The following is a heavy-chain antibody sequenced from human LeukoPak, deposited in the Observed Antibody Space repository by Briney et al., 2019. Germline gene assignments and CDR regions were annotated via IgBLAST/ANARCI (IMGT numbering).Heavy chain of an antibody. CDR1: GYTFTGYY. J-gene: IGHJ4*02. Sequence: ASVKVSCKASGYTFTGYYMHWVRQAPGQGLEWMGWINPNSGGTNYAQKFQGRVTMTRNTSISTAYMELSRLRSDDTAVYYCAREGYYDSSGCLDYWGQGTLVTVSS. CDR3: AREGYYDSSGCLDY. CDR2: INPNSGGT. D-gene: IGHD3-22*01. V-gene: IGHV1-2*02.